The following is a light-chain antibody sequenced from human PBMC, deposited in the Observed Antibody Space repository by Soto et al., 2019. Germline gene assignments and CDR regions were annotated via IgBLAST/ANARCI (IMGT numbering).Light chain of an antibody. J-gene: IGKJ1*01. CDR3: QQYYSTPPWT. V-gene: IGKV4-1*01. CDR2: WAS. CDR1: QSVLYSSNNKNY. Sequence: DFVMTQSPDSLAVSLGERATINCKSSQSVLYSSNNKNYLAWYQQKPGQPPKLLFSWASTRESGVPDRFSGSGAETDFTLTISRLQSEDVAVYYCQQYYSTPPWTFGQGTKVEIK.